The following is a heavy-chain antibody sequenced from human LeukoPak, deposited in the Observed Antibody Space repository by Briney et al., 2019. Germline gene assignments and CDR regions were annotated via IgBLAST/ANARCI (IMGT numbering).Heavy chain of an antibody. D-gene: IGHD6-19*01. V-gene: IGHV3-23*01. CDR3: AKDRASSGWYPDHPY. CDR2: ISGSGGST. J-gene: IGHJ4*02. Sequence: GGSLRLSCAASGFTFSSYAMSWVRQAPGKGLEWVSAISGSGGSTYYADSVKGRFTISRDNSKNTLYLQMNSLRAEDTAVYYGAKDRASSGWYPDHPYGGQGTLVTVSS. CDR1: GFTFSSYA.